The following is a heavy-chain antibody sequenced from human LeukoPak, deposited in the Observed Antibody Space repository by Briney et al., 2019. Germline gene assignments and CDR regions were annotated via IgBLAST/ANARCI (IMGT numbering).Heavy chain of an antibody. CDR2: ISWNSGSI. D-gene: IGHD5-24*01. CDR1: GFTFDDYA. CDR3: AKGMAGYYYYMDV. V-gene: IGHV3-9*03. Sequence: QTGGSLRLSCAASGFTFDDYAMHWVRQAPGKGLEWVSGISWNSGSIGYAVSVKGRFTISRDNAKNSLYLQMNSLRAEDMALYYCAKGMAGYYYYMDVWGKGTTVTVSS. J-gene: IGHJ6*03.